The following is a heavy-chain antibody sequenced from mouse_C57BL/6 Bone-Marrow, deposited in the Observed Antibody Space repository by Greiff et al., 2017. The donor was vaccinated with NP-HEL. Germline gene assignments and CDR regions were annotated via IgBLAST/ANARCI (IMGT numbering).Heavy chain of an antibody. CDR1: GFSLTSYA. CDR2: IWTGGGT. Sequence: QVQLQQSGPGLVAPSQSLSITCTVSGFSLTSYAISWVRQPPGKGLEWLGVIWTGGGTNNNSAPKSRLSISKDNSKSQVFLKMNSLQTDDPARYYCARYSNHDWFAYWGQGTLVTVSA. CDR3: ARYSNHDWFAY. J-gene: IGHJ3*01. V-gene: IGHV2-9-1*01. D-gene: IGHD2-5*01.